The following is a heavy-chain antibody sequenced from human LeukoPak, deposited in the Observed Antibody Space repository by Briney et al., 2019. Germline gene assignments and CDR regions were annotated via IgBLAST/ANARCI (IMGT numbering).Heavy chain of an antibody. CDR3: ARDPSTRDPEGYYYYGMDV. Sequence: SQTLSLTCTVSGGSISSGDYYWSWSRQPPGRGLEWIMYIYYSGSTYYNPSLKSRVTISVDTSKNQFSLKLSSVTAADTAVYYCARDPSTRDPEGYYYYGMDVWGQGTTVTVSS. V-gene: IGHV4-30-4*01. J-gene: IGHJ6*02. CDR1: GGSISSGDYY. CDR2: IYYSGST. D-gene: IGHD2-2*01.